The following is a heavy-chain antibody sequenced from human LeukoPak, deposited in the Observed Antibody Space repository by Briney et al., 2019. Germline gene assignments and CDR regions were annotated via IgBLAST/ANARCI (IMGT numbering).Heavy chain of an antibody. CDR3: AREGSMTARPFVSIDY. CDR1: GGSISSYY. CDR2: IHTSGST. D-gene: IGHD6-6*01. J-gene: IGHJ4*02. V-gene: IGHV4-4*07. Sequence: SETLSLTCTVSGGSISSYYWSWVRQPAGKGLQWIGRIHTSGSTDYNPSLGSRVTMSVDTSKNQFSLKLSSVTAADTAVYYCAREGSMTARPFVSIDYWGQGTLVTVSS.